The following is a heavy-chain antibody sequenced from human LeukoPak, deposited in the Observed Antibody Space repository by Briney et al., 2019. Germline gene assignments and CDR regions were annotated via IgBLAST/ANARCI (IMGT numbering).Heavy chain of an antibody. CDR1: GFTFSSYW. D-gene: IGHD3-22*01. CDR3: ARGGSGYYNYRWYFDY. V-gene: IGHV3-7*01. CDR2: IKQDGSEK. J-gene: IGHJ4*02. Sequence: GGSLRLSCAASGFTFSSYWMSLVRQAPGKGLEWVANIKQDGSEKYYVDSVKGRFTISRDNAKNSLYLQMNSLRAEDTAVYYCARGGSGYYNYRWYFDYWGQGTLVTVSS.